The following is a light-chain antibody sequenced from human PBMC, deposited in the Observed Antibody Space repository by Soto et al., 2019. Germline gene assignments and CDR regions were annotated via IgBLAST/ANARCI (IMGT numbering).Light chain of an antibody. J-gene: IGKJ1*01. CDR2: DAS. V-gene: IGKV3-20*01. Sequence: EIVLTQSPGTLALSPGDRATLSCRASQSVTSSYLAWYQQKAGQAPRLLIYDASTRATGITDRFSGSGSGTDFTLTISRLEPEDFAVYYCQQYGSSPQTFGQGTKVDIK. CDR1: QSVTSSY. CDR3: QQYGSSPQT.